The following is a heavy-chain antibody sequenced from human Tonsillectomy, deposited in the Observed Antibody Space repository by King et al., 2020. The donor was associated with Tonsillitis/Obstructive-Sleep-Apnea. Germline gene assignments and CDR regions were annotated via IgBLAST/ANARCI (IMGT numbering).Heavy chain of an antibody. Sequence: TLKESGPTLVKPTQTLTLTCTFSGCSLSTSGVGVGWIRQPPGKALEWLALIYWYDDKRYSPTLKSRLTITKDTTKNQVVLTMTNMDPVDTATYYCAHTTYPPNDPTTHFDYWGQGTLVTVSS. CDR3: AHTTYPPNDPTTHFDY. CDR2: IYWYDDK. J-gene: IGHJ4*02. CDR1: GCSLSTSGVG. V-gene: IGHV2-5*01. D-gene: IGHD1-26*01.